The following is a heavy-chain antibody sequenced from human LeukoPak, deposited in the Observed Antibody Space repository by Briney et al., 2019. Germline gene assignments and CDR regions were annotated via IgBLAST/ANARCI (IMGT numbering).Heavy chain of an antibody. D-gene: IGHD3-10*01. Sequence: WASVKVSCKASGGTFSSYAISWVRQAPGQGLEWMGRIIPILGIANYAQKFQGRVTITADKSTSTAYMELSSLRSEDTAVYYCARWSPSGGSGSYYDYYYYYGMDVWGQGTTVTVSS. CDR3: ARWSPSGGSGSYYDYYYYYGMDV. CDR1: GGTFSSYA. J-gene: IGHJ6*02. CDR2: IIPILGIA. V-gene: IGHV1-69*04.